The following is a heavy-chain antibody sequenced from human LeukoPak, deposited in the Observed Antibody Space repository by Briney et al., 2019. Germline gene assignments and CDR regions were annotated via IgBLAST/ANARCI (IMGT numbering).Heavy chain of an antibody. D-gene: IGHD6-19*01. CDR3: ARLQFGIGWSTIDY. Sequence: SETLSLTCAVYGGSFSGYYWSWIRQPPGKGLEWIGEINHSGSTNYNPSLKSRVTISVDTSKNQFSLRLSSVTAADTAVYYCARLQFGIGWSTIDYWGEGTLVTVSS. V-gene: IGHV4-34*01. J-gene: IGHJ4*02. CDR2: INHSGST. CDR1: GGSFSGYY.